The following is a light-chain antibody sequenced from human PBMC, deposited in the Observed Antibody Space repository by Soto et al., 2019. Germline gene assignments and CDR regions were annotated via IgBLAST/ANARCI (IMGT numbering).Light chain of an antibody. J-gene: IGLJ2*01. CDR3: AAWDDSRNGVV. CDR2: AND. V-gene: IGLV1-44*01. CDR1: NSNIGGNS. Sequence: QSVLTQAPSASGTLGQRVTISCSGSNSNIGGNSLNWYQQLPGPAPKLVIYANDPRPSGVPDRLSGSKSGTSGSLAISGLHSDDEAEYYCAAWDDSRNGVVLGGGTKLNVL.